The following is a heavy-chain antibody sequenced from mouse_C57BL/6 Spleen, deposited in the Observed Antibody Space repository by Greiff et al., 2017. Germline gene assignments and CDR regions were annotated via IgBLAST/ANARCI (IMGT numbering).Heavy chain of an antibody. Sequence: VQLQQSGAELVRPGSSVKMSCKTSGYTFTSYGINWVKQRPGQGLEWVGYIYIGNGYTEYNEKFKGKATLTSDTSSSTAYMHLSSLTSEDSAIYFCARFERDPPTFFDVWGTGTTVTVSS. J-gene: IGHJ1*03. CDR3: ARFERDPPTFFDV. CDR2: IYIGNGYT. CDR1: GYTFTSYG. V-gene: IGHV1-58*01.